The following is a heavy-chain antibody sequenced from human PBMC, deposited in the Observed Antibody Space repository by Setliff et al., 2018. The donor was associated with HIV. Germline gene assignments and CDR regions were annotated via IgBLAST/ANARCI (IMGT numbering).Heavy chain of an antibody. CDR1: GFTFSSYW. Sequence: PGGSLRLSCAASGFTFSSYWMSWVRQAPGKGLEWVANIKQDGSEKYYEDSVKGRFTIARDNAKNSLYLQMNSLRAEDTAVYYCASTTATLDYWGQGTLVTVSS. J-gene: IGHJ4*02. CDR2: IKQDGSEK. V-gene: IGHV3-7*05. D-gene: IGHD5-18*01. CDR3: ASTTATLDY.